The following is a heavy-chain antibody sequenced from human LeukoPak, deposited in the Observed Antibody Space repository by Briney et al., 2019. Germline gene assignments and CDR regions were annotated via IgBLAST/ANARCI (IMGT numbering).Heavy chain of an antibody. Sequence: GGSLRLSCAASGFTFSSYGMHWVRQAPGKGLEWVSFIRYDGTRTYYANSMNGRFTISRDNSKNTLYLQMTSLTTEDTAVYYCAKRQSMVRGDFIDYWGQGALVTVSS. V-gene: IGHV3-30*02. D-gene: IGHD3-10*01. CDR1: GFTFSSYG. J-gene: IGHJ4*02. CDR3: AKRQSMVRGDFIDY. CDR2: IRYDGTRT.